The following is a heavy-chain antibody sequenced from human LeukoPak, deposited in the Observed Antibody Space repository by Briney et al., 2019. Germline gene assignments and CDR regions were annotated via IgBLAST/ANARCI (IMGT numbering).Heavy chain of an antibody. V-gene: IGHV3-33*08. Sequence: PGGSLRLSCVASGFTFSSYGMHWVRQAPGKGLEWVAVIWYDGSNKYYADSVKGRFTISRDNSKNTLYLQMNSLRAEDTAVYYCARGGAVAGLDYWGQGTLVTVSS. D-gene: IGHD6-19*01. CDR3: ARGGAVAGLDY. J-gene: IGHJ4*02. CDR2: IWYDGSNK. CDR1: GFTFSSYG.